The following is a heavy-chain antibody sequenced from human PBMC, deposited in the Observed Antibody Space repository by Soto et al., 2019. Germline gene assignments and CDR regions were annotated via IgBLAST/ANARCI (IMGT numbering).Heavy chain of an antibody. J-gene: IGHJ2*01. CDR3: AKRTVGWYFDL. Sequence: EVQLLESGGGLVQPGGSLRLSCAASGFTFSSYTMNWVRQAPGKGLEWVSVISGSGGSTYYADSVKGRFTISRDNSKNTLYLQMNSLRAEDTAVYYCAKRTVGWYFDLWGRGTLVTVSS. D-gene: IGHD4-17*01. V-gene: IGHV3-23*01. CDR2: ISGSGGST. CDR1: GFTFSSYT.